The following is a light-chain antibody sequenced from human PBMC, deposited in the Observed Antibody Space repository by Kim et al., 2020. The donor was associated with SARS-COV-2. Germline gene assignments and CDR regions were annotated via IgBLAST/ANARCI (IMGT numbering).Light chain of an antibody. CDR3: QQYHNWPPT. V-gene: IGKV3D-15*01. Sequence: EIVVTQSPVPLSVSPGERAALSCRASQGISSNLAWYQRKPGQAPRLLISGASTRATGTPARFSGGGSGTEFTLTISSLQSEDFAVYYCQQYHNWPPTFGQGTKVDIK. J-gene: IGKJ1*01. CDR2: GAS. CDR1: QGISSN.